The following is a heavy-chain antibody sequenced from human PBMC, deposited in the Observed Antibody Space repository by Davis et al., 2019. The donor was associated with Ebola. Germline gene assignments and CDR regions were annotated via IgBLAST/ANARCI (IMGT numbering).Heavy chain of an antibody. Sequence: GESLKISCAASGFTFSDFYMSWVRQLPGKGLEWISYISGTGSYTNYVDSVKGRFTISRDNAMHSVYLQMNSLRAEDTAVYYCARDNSYYDSSGYCDYWGQGTLVTVSS. D-gene: IGHD3-22*01. V-gene: IGHV3-11*05. CDR1: GFTFSDFY. CDR3: ARDNSYYDSSGYCDY. J-gene: IGHJ4*02. CDR2: ISGTGSYT.